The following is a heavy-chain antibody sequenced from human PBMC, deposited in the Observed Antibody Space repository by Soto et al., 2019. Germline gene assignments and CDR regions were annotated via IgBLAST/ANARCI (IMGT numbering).Heavy chain of an antibody. CDR3: AARNWNDGRNDAFDI. V-gene: IGHV1-58*01. Sequence: SVKVSCKASGFTFTSSAVQWVRQARGQRLEWIGWIVVGSGNTNYAQKFQERVTITRDMSTSTAYMELSSLRSEDTAVYYCAARNWNDGRNDAFDIWGQGTMVTV. CDR2: IVVGSGNT. CDR1: GFTFTSSA. D-gene: IGHD1-20*01. J-gene: IGHJ3*02.